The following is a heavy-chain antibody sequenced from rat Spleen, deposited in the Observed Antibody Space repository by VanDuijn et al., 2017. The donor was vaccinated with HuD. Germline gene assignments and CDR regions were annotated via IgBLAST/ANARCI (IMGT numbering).Heavy chain of an antibody. V-gene: IGHV2-43*01. CDR3: AREYYGLSYVMDA. CDR2: IWTGGST. J-gene: IGHJ4*01. Sequence: QVQLKESGPGLVQPSQTLSLTCTVSGFSLTSYHVSWVRQPPGKGLEWMGVIWTGGSTAYHSLLKSRLSIIRDTSKSQVCLKMNSLQTEDTATYYCAREYYGLSYVMDAWGQGASVTVSS. CDR1: GFSLTSYH. D-gene: IGHD1-6*01.